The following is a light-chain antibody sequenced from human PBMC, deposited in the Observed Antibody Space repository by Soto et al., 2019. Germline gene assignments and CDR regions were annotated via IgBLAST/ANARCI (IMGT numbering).Light chain of an antibody. CDR3: QQYNNWPPDYT. J-gene: IGKJ2*01. V-gene: IGKV3-15*01. CDR2: DAS. Sequence: ETMMTQSPATLSVSPGERVTLSCRASQSINSNLAWYQQRPGQAPRVLIYDASTRATAVPARFSGSGSGTEFTLTISSLQSEDIAVYYCQQYNNWPPDYTFGQGTKLEIK. CDR1: QSINSN.